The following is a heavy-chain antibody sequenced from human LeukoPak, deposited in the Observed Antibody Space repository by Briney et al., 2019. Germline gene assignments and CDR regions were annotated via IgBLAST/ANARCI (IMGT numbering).Heavy chain of an antibody. J-gene: IGHJ3*02. CDR3: AREGYCSGASCSGNAFDI. CDR2: ISSNGGST. Sequence: GGSLRLSCAASGFTFGSYAMHWVRQAPRKGLEYVSAISSNGGSTYYANSVKGRFTISRDNSKNTLYLQMGSLRAEDMAVYYCAREGYCSGASCSGNAFDIWGQGTMVTVSS. D-gene: IGHD2-15*01. CDR1: GFTFGSYA. V-gene: IGHV3-64*01.